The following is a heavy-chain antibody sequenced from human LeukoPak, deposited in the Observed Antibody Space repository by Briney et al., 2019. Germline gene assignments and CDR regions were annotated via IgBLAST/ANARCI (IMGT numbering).Heavy chain of an antibody. CDR1: GGTFSSYA. CDR2: IIPIFGIA. D-gene: IGHD2-2*01. CDR3: ARGYCSSTSCYSVVDY. J-gene: IGHJ4*02. V-gene: IGHV1-69*04. Sequence: ASVKVSCKASGGTFSSYAISWVRQAPGQGLEWMGRIIPIFGIANYAQKFQGRVTITADKSTSTAYMGLSSLRSEDTAVYYCARGYCSSTSCYSVVDYWGQGTLVTVSS.